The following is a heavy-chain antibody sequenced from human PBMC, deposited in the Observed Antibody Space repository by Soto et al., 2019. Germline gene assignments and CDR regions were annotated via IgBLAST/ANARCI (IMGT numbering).Heavy chain of an antibody. Sequence: QVQLLQSGAEVKRPGASVKVSCETSGYTFTDYYVHWVRQAPGQGLEWMGWINPNTGGTNVAQRFQGWVTMTRATSTSTVYMELRRLRSDDTAVYYCARGGNWSYWSDYDYWGQGTLVTVSS. CDR3: ARGGNWSYWSDYDY. D-gene: IGHD3-10*01. J-gene: IGHJ4*02. CDR1: GYTFTDYY. CDR2: INPNTGGT. V-gene: IGHV1-2*04.